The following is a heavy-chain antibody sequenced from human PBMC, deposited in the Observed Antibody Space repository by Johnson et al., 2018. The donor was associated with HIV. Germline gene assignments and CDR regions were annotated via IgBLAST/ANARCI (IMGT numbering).Heavy chain of an antibody. J-gene: IGHJ3*02. V-gene: IGHV3-30*04. CDR3: ARSNWAHFDAFDI. Sequence: QVQLVESGGGVVQPGRSLRLSCAASGFTFSSYAMHWVRQAPGKGLEWVAVISYDGSNTYYADSVKGRFTISRDNSKNTLYLQMNSLRAEDTAVYYCARSNWAHFDAFDIWGQGTMVTVSS. CDR1: GFTFSSYA. CDR2: ISYDGSNT. D-gene: IGHD7-27*01.